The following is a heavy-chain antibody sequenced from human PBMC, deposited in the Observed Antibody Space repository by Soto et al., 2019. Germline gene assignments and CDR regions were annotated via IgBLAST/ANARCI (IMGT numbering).Heavy chain of an antibody. D-gene: IGHD6-13*01. Sequence: GASVKVSCKXSGYTFTSYYMHWVRQAPGQGLEWMGIINPSGGSTSYAQKFQGRVTMTRDTSTSTVYMELSSLRSEDTAVYYCASGGAAQYSSSSNWFDPWGQGTLVTVSS. CDR3: ASGGAAQYSSSSNWFDP. CDR1: GYTFTSYY. J-gene: IGHJ5*02. CDR2: INPSGGST. V-gene: IGHV1-46*01.